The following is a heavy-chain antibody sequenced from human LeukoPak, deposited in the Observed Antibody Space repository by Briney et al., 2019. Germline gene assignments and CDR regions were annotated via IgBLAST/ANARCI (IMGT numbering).Heavy chain of an antibody. CDR2: VYPDDSDT. D-gene: IGHD4-23*01. V-gene: IGHV5-51*01. Sequence: GEPLQISSQGSGSRFTTYWIAGVRQIPGKGLEWRGMVYPDDSDTRYSPSFQGQVTISADNSISTAYLQWSSLKASDTDMYYCARRLVTPNYDAFDIWGQGTMVTVSS. CDR1: GSRFTTYW. CDR3: ARRLVTPNYDAFDI. J-gene: IGHJ3*02.